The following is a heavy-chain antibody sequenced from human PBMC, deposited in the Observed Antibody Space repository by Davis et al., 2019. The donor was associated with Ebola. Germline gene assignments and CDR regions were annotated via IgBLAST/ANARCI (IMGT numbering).Heavy chain of an antibody. CDR2: IKSKTDGGTT. J-gene: IGHJ4*02. D-gene: IGHD3-22*01. CDR3: TTDYPSIYYDSSDTDY. V-gene: IGHV3-15*01. Sequence: GESLKISCAASEFIFSDYYMDWVRQAPGKGLEWVGRIKSKTDGGTTDYAAPVKGRFTISRDDSKNTLYLQMNSLKTEDTAVYYCTTDYPSIYYDSSDTDYWGQGTLVTVSS. CDR1: EFIFSDYY.